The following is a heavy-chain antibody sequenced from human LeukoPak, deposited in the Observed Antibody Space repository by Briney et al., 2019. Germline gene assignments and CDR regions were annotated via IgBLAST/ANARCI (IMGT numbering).Heavy chain of an antibody. CDR3: AMSSSWDGYFDY. D-gene: IGHD6-13*01. CDR2: ISSSSSYI. V-gene: IGHV3-21*01. Sequence: GGSLRRSCAASGFTFSSYSMNWVRQAPGKGLDWVSSISSSSSYIYYADSVKGRFTISRDNAKNSLYLQMNSLRAEDTAVYYCAMSSSWDGYFDYWGQGTLVTVSS. CDR1: GFTFSSYS. J-gene: IGHJ4*02.